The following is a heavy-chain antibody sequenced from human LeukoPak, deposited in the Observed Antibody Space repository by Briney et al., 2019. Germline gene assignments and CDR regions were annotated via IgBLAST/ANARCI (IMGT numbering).Heavy chain of an antibody. CDR3: TTNWSGLG. CDR1: GFAFSEAW. V-gene: IGHV3-15*04. CDR2: IDSRFGTGAV. D-gene: IGHD3/OR15-3a*01. J-gene: IGHJ4*02. Sequence: TGGSLRLSCATSGFAFSEAWMSWVRQAPGKGLEWVGNIDSRFGTGAVTYVAHVRGRFTISRDDAKNTLYVQMNSLKTEDTAVYYCTTNWSGLGGGQGTLVTVSS.